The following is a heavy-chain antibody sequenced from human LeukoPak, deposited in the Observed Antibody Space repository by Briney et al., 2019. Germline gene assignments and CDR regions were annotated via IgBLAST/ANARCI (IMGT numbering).Heavy chain of an antibody. CDR3: ARVMIRGGATFGEYFQH. J-gene: IGHJ1*01. V-gene: IGHV3-21*01. CDR2: ISSSSSYI. D-gene: IGHD1-26*01. Sequence: GGSLRLSCAASGFTFSSHSMNWVRQAPGKGLEWVSSISSSSSYIYYADSVKGRFTISRDNAKNSLYLQMNSLRAEDTAVYYCARVMIRGGATFGEYFQHWGQGTLVTVSS. CDR1: GFTFSSHS.